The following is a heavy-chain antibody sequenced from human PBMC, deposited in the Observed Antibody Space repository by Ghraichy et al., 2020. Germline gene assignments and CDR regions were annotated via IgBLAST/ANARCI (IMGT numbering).Heavy chain of an antibody. CDR2: IYYSGST. V-gene: IGHV4-59*01. D-gene: IGHD6-13*01. CDR1: GGSISSYY. J-gene: IGHJ4*02. Sequence: SETLSLTCTVSGGSISSYYWSWIRQPPGKGLEWIGYIYYSGSTNYNPSLKSRVTISVDTSKNQFSLKLSSVTAADTAVYYCARVKIAAAGHSFDYWGQGTLVTVSS. CDR3: ARVKIAAAGHSFDY.